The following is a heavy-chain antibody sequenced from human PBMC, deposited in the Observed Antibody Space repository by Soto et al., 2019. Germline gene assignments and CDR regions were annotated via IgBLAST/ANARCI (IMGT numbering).Heavy chain of an antibody. V-gene: IGHV1-8*01. J-gene: IGHJ4*02. Sequence: QVQLVQSGAEVKKPGASVKVSCKTSGYTFTIYDINWVRQATGQGLEWMGWMNPNTGNTGYAQRFQGRVTMTRNTSRSTAYMELSSLISEDTAVYYCTRASRSWSGYLWGGWGQGTLVTVSS. CDR3: TRASRSWSGYLWGG. D-gene: IGHD3-3*01. CDR1: GYTFTIYD. CDR2: MNPNTGNT.